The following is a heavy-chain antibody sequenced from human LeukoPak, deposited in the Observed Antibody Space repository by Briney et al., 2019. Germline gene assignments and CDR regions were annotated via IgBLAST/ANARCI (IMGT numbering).Heavy chain of an antibody. Sequence: GGSLRLSCAASGFIFSSYAMTWVRQAPGRGPEWVATINGNGVNTHYADSVKGRFTVSRDNSKNTLYLQISSLRAEDTAVYYWAKDFQHDGGQEWGQGTLVSVSS. J-gene: IGHJ4*02. CDR3: AKDFQHDGGQE. V-gene: IGHV3-23*01. CDR1: GFIFSSYA. D-gene: IGHD4-23*01. CDR2: INGNGVNT.